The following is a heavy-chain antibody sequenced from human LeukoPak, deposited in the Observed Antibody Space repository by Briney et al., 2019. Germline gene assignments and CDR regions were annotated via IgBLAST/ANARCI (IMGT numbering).Heavy chain of an antibody. CDR2: INSDGSST. CDR1: GFTFSNYW. V-gene: IGHV3-74*01. CDR3: AAYDSSGYSGKYFQH. J-gene: IGHJ1*01. D-gene: IGHD3-22*01. Sequence: PGGSLRLSCAASGFTFSNYWMHWVRQAPGKGLVWVSRINSDGSSTSYVDSVKGRFTISRDNAKNTLYLQMNSLRAEDTAVYYCAAYDSSGYSGKYFQHWGQGTLVTVSS.